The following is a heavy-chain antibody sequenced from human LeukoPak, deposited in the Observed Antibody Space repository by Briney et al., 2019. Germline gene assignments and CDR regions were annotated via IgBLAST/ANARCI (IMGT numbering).Heavy chain of an antibody. Sequence: ASVKVSCKASGYTFTGYYMHWVRQAPGQGLEWMGWINPNSGGTNYAQKFQGGVTMTRDTSISTAYMELSRLRPDDTAVYYCASSLEGSGYDWNYWGQGTLVTVSS. CDR3: ASSLEGSGYDWNY. CDR2: INPNSGGT. V-gene: IGHV1-2*02. D-gene: IGHD5-12*01. CDR1: GYTFTGYY. J-gene: IGHJ4*02.